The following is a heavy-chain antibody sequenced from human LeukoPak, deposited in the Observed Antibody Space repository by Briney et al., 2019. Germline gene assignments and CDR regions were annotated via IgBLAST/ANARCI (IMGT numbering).Heavy chain of an antibody. CDR2: IYYSGST. J-gene: IGHJ4*02. Sequence: PSETLSLTCTVSGGSISSYYWSWIRQPPGKGLEWIGYIYYSGSTNYNPSPRSRVTISVDTSKNQFSLKLSSVTAADTAVYYCARDRYDILTGYYMLDYWGQGTLVTVSS. V-gene: IGHV4-59*01. CDR1: GGSISSYY. D-gene: IGHD3-9*01. CDR3: ARDRYDILTGYYMLDY.